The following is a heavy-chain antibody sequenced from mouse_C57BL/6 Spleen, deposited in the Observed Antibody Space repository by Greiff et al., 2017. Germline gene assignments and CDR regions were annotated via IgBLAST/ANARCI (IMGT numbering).Heavy chain of an antibody. Sequence: QVQLQQSGPELVKPGASVKLSCKASGYTFTSYDINWVKQRPGQGLEWIGWIYPRDGSTKYNEKFKGKATLTVATSSSTAYMELHSLTSEDSAVYFCARTDTTVEDWFAYWGQGTLVTVSA. J-gene: IGHJ3*01. CDR1: GYTFTSYD. V-gene: IGHV1-85*01. CDR2: IYPRDGST. D-gene: IGHD1-1*01. CDR3: ARTDTTVEDWFAY.